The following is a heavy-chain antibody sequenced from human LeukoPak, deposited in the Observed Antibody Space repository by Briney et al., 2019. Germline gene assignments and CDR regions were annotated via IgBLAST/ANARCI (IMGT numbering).Heavy chain of an antibody. J-gene: IGHJ5*02. CDR1: GGSISSYY. CDR2: IFSSGAP. V-gene: IGHV4-4*09. D-gene: IGHD6-13*01. CDR3: ARRVFGAAATGFGWFDP. Sequence: SETLSLTCAVSGGSISSYYWSWIRQPPGKGLEYIGYIFSSGAPNYNPSLKSRVTISLDTSKTLFSLKLCSVTAADTAVYYCARRVFGAAATGFGWFDPWGQGTLVTVSS.